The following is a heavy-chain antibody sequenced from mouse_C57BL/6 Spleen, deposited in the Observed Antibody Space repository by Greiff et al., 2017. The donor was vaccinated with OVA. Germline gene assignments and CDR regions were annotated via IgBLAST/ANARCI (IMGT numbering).Heavy chain of an antibody. D-gene: IGHD1-1*01. V-gene: IGHV1-82*01. Sequence: QVQLKESGPELVKPGASVKISCKASGYAFSSSWMNWVKQRPGKGLEWIGRIYPGDGDTNYNGKFKGKATLTADKSSSTAYMQLSSLTSEDSAVYFSARKDYGSSPDAMDDWGQGTTLTVSS. CDR1: GYAFSSSW. J-gene: IGHJ2*01. CDR3: ARKDYGSSPDAMDD. CDR2: IYPGDGDT.